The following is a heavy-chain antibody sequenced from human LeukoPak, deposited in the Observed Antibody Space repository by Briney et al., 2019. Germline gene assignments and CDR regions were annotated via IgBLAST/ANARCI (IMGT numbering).Heavy chain of an antibody. J-gene: IGHJ4*02. Sequence: GGSLRLSCAASGFTFSSYAMSWVRQAPGKGLEWVSAISGSGGSTYYADSVKGRFTISRDNSKNTLYLQMNSLRAEDTAVYYCARGSSSSWYGGGLFDYWGQGTLVTVSS. V-gene: IGHV3-23*01. D-gene: IGHD6-13*01. CDR1: GFTFSSYA. CDR2: ISGSGGST. CDR3: ARGSSSSWYGGGLFDY.